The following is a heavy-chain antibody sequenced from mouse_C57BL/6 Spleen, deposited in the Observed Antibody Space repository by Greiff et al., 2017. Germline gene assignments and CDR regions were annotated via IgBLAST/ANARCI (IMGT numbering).Heavy chain of an antibody. D-gene: IGHD1-1*02. CDR2: IRNKANGYTT. CDR1: GFTFTDYY. V-gene: IGHV7-3*01. J-gene: IGHJ4*01. Sequence: EVQLQESGGGLVQPGGSLSLSCAASGFTFTDYYMSWVRQPPGKALEWLGFIRNKANGYTTEYSASVKGRFTISRDNSQSILYLQMNALRAEDSATDYCGGISGGDYAMDYWGQGTSVTVSS. CDR3: GGISGGDYAMDY.